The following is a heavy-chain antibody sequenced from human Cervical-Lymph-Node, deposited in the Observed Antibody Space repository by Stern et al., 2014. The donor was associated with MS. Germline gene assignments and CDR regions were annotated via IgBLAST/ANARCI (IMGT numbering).Heavy chain of an antibody. Sequence: QVQLQESGPGLVKPSETLSLTCTVSGGSIRSNFWSWVRQPPGKGLEWIGYIYYSGSTKYNPSLESRVTISADTSKNQLSLRLSSVTAADTAVYYCARDYRLYGMDVWGQGTTVTVSS. V-gene: IGHV4-59*01. J-gene: IGHJ6*02. CDR3: ARDYRLYGMDV. D-gene: IGHD3-16*02. CDR2: IYYSGST. CDR1: GGSIRSNF.